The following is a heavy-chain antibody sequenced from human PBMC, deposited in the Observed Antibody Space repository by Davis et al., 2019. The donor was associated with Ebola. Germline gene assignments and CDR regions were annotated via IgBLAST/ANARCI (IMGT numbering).Heavy chain of an antibody. CDR1: GFTFSSYW. D-gene: IGHD4-17*01. CDR3: ARGRGDYHIY. Sequence: GESLKISCAASGFTFSSYWMHWVRQAPGKGLVWVSRINSDGSSTSYADSVKGRFTISRDNSKNTLYLQMNSLRVEDTALYYCARGRGDYHIYWGQGTLVTVSS. V-gene: IGHV3-74*01. CDR2: INSDGSST. J-gene: IGHJ4*02.